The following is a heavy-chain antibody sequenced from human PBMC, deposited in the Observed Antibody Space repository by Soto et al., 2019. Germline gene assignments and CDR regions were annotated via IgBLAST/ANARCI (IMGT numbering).Heavy chain of an antibody. CDR1: GFTFSSYA. Sequence: GGSLSLSCAASGFTFSSYAMSWVRQAPGKGLEWVSAISGSGGSTYYADSVKGRFTISRDNSKNTLYLQMNSLRAEDTAVYYCAKEPRYCSGGSCDETSFDYWGQGTLVTVSS. CDR2: ISGSGGST. CDR3: AKEPRYCSGGSCDETSFDY. D-gene: IGHD2-15*01. V-gene: IGHV3-23*01. J-gene: IGHJ4*02.